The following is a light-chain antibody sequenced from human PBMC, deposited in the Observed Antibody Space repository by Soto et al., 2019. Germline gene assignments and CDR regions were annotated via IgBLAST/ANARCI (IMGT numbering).Light chain of an antibody. V-gene: IGKV3-15*01. CDR2: GAS. CDR3: QQYNNLPGT. CDR1: QSVTSY. Sequence: EIVMTQSPATLSVSPGERATLSCRASQSVTSYLAWYQHRPGQAPRLLIYGASSRATGIPARFSGRGSGTEFTLTISSLQSEDFAVYYCQQYNNLPGTFGQGTRLEIK. J-gene: IGKJ2*02.